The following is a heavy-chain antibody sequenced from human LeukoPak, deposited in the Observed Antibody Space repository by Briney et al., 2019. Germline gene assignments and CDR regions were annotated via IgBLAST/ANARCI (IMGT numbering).Heavy chain of an antibody. CDR2: ISGSGETT. CDR1: GFTFSSYA. V-gene: IGHV3-23*01. Sequence: GGYLRLSCAASGFTFSSYAVSWVRQAPGRGLECISSISGSGETTYYADSVKGRFTSSRDNSKKTVYLQLSSLRAEDTAVYYCAKDQKWELLPFDYWGQGTLVTVSS. CDR3: AKDQKWELLPFDY. J-gene: IGHJ4*02. D-gene: IGHD1-26*01.